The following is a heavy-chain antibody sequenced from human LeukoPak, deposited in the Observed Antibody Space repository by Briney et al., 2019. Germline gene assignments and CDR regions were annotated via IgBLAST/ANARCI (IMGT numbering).Heavy chain of an antibody. CDR2: ISGSGGST. CDR1: GFTFSSYA. D-gene: IGHD5-18*01. V-gene: IGHV3-23*01. Sequence: GGSLRLSCAASGFTFSSYAMSWVRQAPGKGLEWVSAISGSGGSTYYADSVKGRFTISRDNSKNTLYLQMNSLRAEDTAVYYCAKGYSYGIGEYYFDYWGQGTLVTVSS. J-gene: IGHJ4*02. CDR3: AKGYSYGIGEYYFDY.